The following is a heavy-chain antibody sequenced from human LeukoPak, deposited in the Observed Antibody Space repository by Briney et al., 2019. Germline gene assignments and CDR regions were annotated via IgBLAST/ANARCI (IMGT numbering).Heavy chain of an antibody. CDR2: IYHSGST. V-gene: IGHV4-4*02. CDR3: ATRYYYGSGSYLYFDY. D-gene: IGHD3-10*01. CDR1: GGSISSSNW. Sequence: SGTLSLTCAVSGGSISSSNWWSWVRQPPGKGLEWTGEIYHSGSTNYNPSLKSRVTISVDKSKNQFSLRLSSVTAADTAVYYCATRYYYGSGSYLYFDYWGQGTLVTVSS. J-gene: IGHJ4*02.